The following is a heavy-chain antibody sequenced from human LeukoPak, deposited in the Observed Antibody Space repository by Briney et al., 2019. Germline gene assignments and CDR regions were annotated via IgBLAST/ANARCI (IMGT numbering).Heavy chain of an antibody. Sequence: PSETLSLTCAVSGGSISSSNWWSWVRQPPGKGLEWIGEIYHSGSTNYNPSLKSRVTISVDRSKNQFSLKLSSVTAADTAVYYCARDLGYKSSWSPFGFWGQGTLVTVFS. CDR3: ARDLGYKSSWSPFGF. CDR1: GGSISSSNW. V-gene: IGHV4-4*02. J-gene: IGHJ4*02. CDR2: IYHSGST. D-gene: IGHD6-13*01.